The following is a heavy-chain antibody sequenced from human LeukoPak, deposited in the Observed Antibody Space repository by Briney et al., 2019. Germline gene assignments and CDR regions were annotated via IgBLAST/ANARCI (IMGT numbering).Heavy chain of an antibody. J-gene: IGHJ4*02. D-gene: IGHD1-1*01. CDR2: IRTKANNYAT. CDR3: SSGLSVRRSNNTPVDY. Sequence: GGSLRLSCTASGFTFSGSAMHWVRQASGKGLEWVGRIRTKANNYATVYAASVKGRFTISRDDPKNTAYLQMNSLKTEDTAVYYCSSGLSVRRSNNTPVDYWGQGTLVTVSS. V-gene: IGHV3-73*01. CDR1: GFTFSGSA.